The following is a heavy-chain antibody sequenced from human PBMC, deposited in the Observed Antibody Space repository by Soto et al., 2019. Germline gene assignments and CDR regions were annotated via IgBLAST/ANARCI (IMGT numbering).Heavy chain of an antibody. CDR3: AREVTTNY. J-gene: IGHJ4*02. CDR2: INHSGST. D-gene: IGHD4-17*01. CDR1: GGSFSGYY. Sequence: QVQLQQWGAGLLKPSEILSLTFAVYGGSFSGYYWSWIRQPPGKGLEWIGEINHSGSTNYNPSLKSRVTRSVDMSKNQFSLKLSSVTAADTAVYYCAREVTTNYWGQGTLVTVSS. V-gene: IGHV4-34*01.